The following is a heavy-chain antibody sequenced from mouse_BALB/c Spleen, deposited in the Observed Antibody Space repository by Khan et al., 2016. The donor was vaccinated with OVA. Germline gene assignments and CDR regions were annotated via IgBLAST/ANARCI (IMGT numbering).Heavy chain of an antibody. CDR3: ALPSDDPQDFEV. V-gene: IGHV14-3*02. Sequence: VQLQQSGAELVKPGASVKLSCTASGFNIKDTYLHWVKQRPEQGLEWIGRIAPANGNTKYDPKFQGKATITADTSSNTSYLQLNSLTSEDTAVYYGALPSDDPQDFEVWGAGTTVTVSS. D-gene: IGHD6-1*01. CDR2: IAPANGNT. CDR1: GFNIKDTY. J-gene: IGHJ1*01.